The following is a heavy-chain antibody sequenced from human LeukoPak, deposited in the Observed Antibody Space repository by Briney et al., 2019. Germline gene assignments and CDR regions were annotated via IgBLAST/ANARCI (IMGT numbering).Heavy chain of an antibody. D-gene: IGHD4-17*01. CDR1: GGSISSGGYY. J-gene: IGHJ4*02. CDR2: VYYSGST. V-gene: IGHV4-31*03. CDR3: ARDSGHGAQRRFDY. Sequence: SETLSLTCTVSGGSISSGGYYWSWIRQHPGKGLEWIGYVYYSGSTYYNPSLKGRLTISVDTSKNQFSLKLSSMTAADTAVYYCARDSGHGAQRRFDYWGQGTLVTVSS.